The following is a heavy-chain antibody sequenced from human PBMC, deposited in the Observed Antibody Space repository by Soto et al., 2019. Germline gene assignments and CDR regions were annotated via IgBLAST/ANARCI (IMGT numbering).Heavy chain of an antibody. D-gene: IGHD6-13*01. CDR1: GDSVSSNSSA. J-gene: IGHJ5*02. Sequence: SQTLSLPLALSGDSVSSNSSACSFIRQSPSRGLEWLGRTYYRSKCYNDYAVSVKSRITINPDTSKNQFSLQLNSVTPEDTAVYYCARTPASGTLDPWGQGSLVTVSS. CDR2: TYYRSKCYN. CDR3: ARTPASGTLDP. V-gene: IGHV6-1*01.